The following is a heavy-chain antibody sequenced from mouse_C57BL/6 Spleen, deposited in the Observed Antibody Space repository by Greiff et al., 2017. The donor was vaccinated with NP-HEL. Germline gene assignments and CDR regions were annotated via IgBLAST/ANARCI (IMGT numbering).Heavy chain of an antibody. J-gene: IGHJ4*01. CDR2: IWRGGST. V-gene: IGHV2-5*01. CDR1: GFSLTSYG. D-gene: IGHD1-1*01. Sequence: VQLVESGPGLVQPSQSLSITCTVSGFSLTSYGVHWVRQSPGKGLEWLGVIWRGGSTDYNAAFMSRLSITKDNSKSQVFFKMNSLQAEDTAIYYCAKTYYYGSSYYAMDYWGQGTSVTVSS. CDR3: AKTYYYGSSYYAMDY.